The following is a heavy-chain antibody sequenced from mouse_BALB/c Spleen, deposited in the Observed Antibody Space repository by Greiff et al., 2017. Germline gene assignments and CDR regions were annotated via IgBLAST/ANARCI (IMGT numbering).Heavy chain of an antibody. V-gene: IGHV1-7*01. Sequence: VQLQESGAELAKPGASVKMSCKASGYTFTSYWMHWVKQRPGQGLEWIGYINPSTGYTEYNQKFKDKATLTADKSSSTAYMQLSSLTSEDSAVYYCARWGTATDWFAYWGQGTLVTVSA. CDR2: INPSTGYT. J-gene: IGHJ3*01. CDR3: ARWGTATDWFAY. D-gene: IGHD1-2*01. CDR1: GYTFTSYW.